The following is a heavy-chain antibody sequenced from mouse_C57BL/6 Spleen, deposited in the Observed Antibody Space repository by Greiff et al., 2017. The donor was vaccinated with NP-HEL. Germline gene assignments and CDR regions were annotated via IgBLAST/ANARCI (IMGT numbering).Heavy chain of an antibody. Sequence: QVQLQQPGTELVQPGASGYTFTSYWMHWVKQRPGQGLEWLGNINPSNGGTNYNEKFKSKATLTVDKSSSTAYMQLSSLTSEDSAVYNCARYGSSPYWYFDVWGTGTTVTVSS. V-gene: IGHV1-53*01. J-gene: IGHJ1*03. CDR2: INPSNGGT. CDR1: GYTFTSYW. CDR3: ARYGSSPYWYFDV. D-gene: IGHD1-1*01.